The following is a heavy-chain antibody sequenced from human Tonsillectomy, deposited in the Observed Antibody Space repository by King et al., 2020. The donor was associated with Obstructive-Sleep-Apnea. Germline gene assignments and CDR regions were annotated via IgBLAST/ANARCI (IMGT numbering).Heavy chain of an antibody. J-gene: IGHJ4*02. CDR3: TAELRYFDPPNY. CDR2: SRKQAYGGIT. D-gene: IGHD3-9*01. Sequence: VQLVESGGGLVQPGQSLRLSCTTSGFSFGDYALSWFRQAPGKGLEWVGFSRKQAYGGITEYAASVKGRFTISRDGSKSIAYLQMNSLKTEDTAVYYCTAELRYFDPPNYWGQGTLVIVSS. V-gene: IGHV3-49*01. CDR1: GFSFGDYA.